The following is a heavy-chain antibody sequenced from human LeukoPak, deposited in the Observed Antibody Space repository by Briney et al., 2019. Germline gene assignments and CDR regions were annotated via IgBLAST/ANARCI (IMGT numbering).Heavy chain of an antibody. CDR2: IYSGGST. Sequence: GGSLRLSCAASGFTVSSNYMSWVRQAPGKGLEWVSVIYSGGSTYYADSVKGRFTISRDNSKNTLYLQMNSLRAEDTAVYYCAGGDCSSTSCYSPPRYWGQGTLVTVSS. D-gene: IGHD2-2*01. V-gene: IGHV3-66*01. CDR1: GFTVSSNY. J-gene: IGHJ4*02. CDR3: AGGDCSSTSCYSPPRY.